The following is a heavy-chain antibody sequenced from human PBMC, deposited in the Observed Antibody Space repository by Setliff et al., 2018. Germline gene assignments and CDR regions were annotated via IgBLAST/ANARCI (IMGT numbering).Heavy chain of an antibody. V-gene: IGHV1-2*02. CDR2: INPNSGDT. D-gene: IGHD6-13*01. J-gene: IGHJ1*01. CDR3: ARGTSSSSWPEYFQH. CDR1: GNRFTDYF. Sequence: ASVKVSCKASGNRFTDYFLRWVRQAPGQGLEWMGWINPNSGDTHSAQKFQGRVTMTRDTSINTAYMELSRLRSDDTAVYYCARGTSSSSWPEYFQHWGQGTLVTVSS.